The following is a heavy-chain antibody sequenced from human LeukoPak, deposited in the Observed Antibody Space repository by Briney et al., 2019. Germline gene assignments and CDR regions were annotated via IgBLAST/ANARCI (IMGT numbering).Heavy chain of an antibody. Sequence: GASVKVSCKASGYTFTGYYMHWVRQAPGQGLEWMGWINPNSGGTNYAQKFQGWVTMTRDTSISTAYMELSRLRSDDTAVYYCARESPYVYGDYSNGMDVRGQGTTVTVSS. J-gene: IGHJ6*02. D-gene: IGHD4-17*01. CDR1: GYTFTGYY. CDR2: INPNSGGT. CDR3: ARESPYVYGDYSNGMDV. V-gene: IGHV1-2*04.